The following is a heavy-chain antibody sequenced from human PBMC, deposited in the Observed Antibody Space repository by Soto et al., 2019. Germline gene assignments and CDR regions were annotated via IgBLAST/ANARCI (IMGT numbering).Heavy chain of an antibody. CDR3: ARFSDCSGGSCQDDY. Sequence: SETLSLTCTVSGGSISSYYWSWIRQPPGKGLEWIGYIYYSGSTNYNPSLKSRVTISVDTSKNQFSLKLSSVTAADTAVYYCARFSDCSGGSCQDDYWGQGTLVTVSS. D-gene: IGHD2-15*01. CDR2: IYYSGST. CDR1: GGSISSYY. V-gene: IGHV4-59*01. J-gene: IGHJ4*02.